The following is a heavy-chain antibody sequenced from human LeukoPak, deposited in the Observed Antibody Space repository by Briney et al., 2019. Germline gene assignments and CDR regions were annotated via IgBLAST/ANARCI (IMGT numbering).Heavy chain of an antibody. D-gene: IGHD6-13*01. CDR2: MYHSGTT. J-gene: IGHJ4*02. CDR3: ARGSIAEAAAFAY. CDR1: GGSISSSSYS. V-gene: IGHV4-39*07. Sequence: SETLSLTCSVSGGSISSSSYSWTWIRQPPGKGLEWVGTMYHSGTTYYNPSLTSRGTISVDTSKNQFSLRLKFVTAADTAVYYCARGSIAEAAAFAYWGQGTLVTVSS.